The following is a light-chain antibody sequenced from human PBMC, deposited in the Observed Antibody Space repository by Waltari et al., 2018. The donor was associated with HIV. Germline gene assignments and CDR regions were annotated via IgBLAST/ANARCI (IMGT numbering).Light chain of an antibody. Sequence: IVMTQTPLSSPVTLGQPASISCKSSHSLEHSDGNTYLSWLHQRPGQPPRLLFYQISNRFAGVPDRFSGSGAGTDFTLQISRVEAEDAGTYYCMQATQFPRTFGQGTKVEIK. V-gene: IGKV2-24*01. CDR1: HSLEHSDGNTY. CDR3: MQATQFPRT. CDR2: QIS. J-gene: IGKJ1*01.